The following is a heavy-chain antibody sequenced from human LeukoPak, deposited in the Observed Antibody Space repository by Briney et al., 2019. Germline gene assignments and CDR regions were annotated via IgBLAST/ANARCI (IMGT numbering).Heavy chain of an antibody. J-gene: IGHJ4*02. Sequence: PGGSLRLSCAASGFTFGSYGMHWGRQAPGKGLEWVALIRYDGGDQYYADSVQGRFTISRDNSKNTLYPQMNSLRVEDSAVYYCARASWISNADAVWWGQGTLVTVSS. V-gene: IGHV3-30*02. CDR1: GFTFGSYG. D-gene: IGHD1-1*01. CDR2: IRYDGGDQ. CDR3: ARASWISNADAVW.